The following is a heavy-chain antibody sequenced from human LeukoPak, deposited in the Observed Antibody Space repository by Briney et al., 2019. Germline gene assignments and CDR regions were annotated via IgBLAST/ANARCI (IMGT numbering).Heavy chain of an antibody. V-gene: IGHV4-34*01. CDR2: INHSGST. D-gene: IGHD3-10*01. CDR3: ARGLSLRYYSSGSYFY. J-gene: IGHJ4*02. CDR1: GGSFSGYY. Sequence: KPSETLSLTCAVYGGSFSGYYWSWIRQPPGKGLEWIGEINHSGSTNYNPSLKSRVTISVDTSKNQSSLKLSSVTAADTAVYYCARGLSLRYYSSGSYFYWGQGTLVTVSS.